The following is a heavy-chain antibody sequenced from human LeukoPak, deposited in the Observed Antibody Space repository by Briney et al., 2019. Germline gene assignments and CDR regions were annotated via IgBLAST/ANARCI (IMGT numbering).Heavy chain of an antibody. CDR3: AHRGYCSGGTCNCDY. D-gene: IGHD2-15*01. J-gene: IGHJ4*02. V-gene: IGHV2-5*02. Sequence: SGPTLVKPTQTLTLTCTFSGFSLSTSGVGVGWIRQPPGKALEWLALIYWDDDKRYSPSLKSRLPITKATSKNQVVLTMTNMDPVDTATYYCAHRGYCSGGTCNCDYWGQGTLVTVSS. CDR1: GFSLSTSGVG. CDR2: IYWDDDK.